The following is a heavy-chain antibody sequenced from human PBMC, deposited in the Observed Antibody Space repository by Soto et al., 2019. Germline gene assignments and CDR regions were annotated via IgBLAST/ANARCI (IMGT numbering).Heavy chain of an antibody. CDR3: ARDDDSSGYPFDD. CDR1: GYTFTDYR. J-gene: IGHJ4*01. CDR2: INPSGGST. V-gene: IGHV1-46*01. Sequence: ASVKVSCKASGYTFTDYRMHWVRQAPGQGLEWMGMINPSGGSTSYAQKFQGRVTITADESTSTAYMELSSLRSEDTAVYYCARDDDSSGYPFDDWGHGTLGTCSS. D-gene: IGHD3-22*01.